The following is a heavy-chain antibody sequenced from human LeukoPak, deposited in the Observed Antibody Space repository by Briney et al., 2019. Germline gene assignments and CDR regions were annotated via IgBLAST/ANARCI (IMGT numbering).Heavy chain of an antibody. CDR3: ARYSYDSSDYYYLFDY. J-gene: IGHJ4*02. D-gene: IGHD3-22*01. CDR1: GFTFSSYE. Sequence: PGGSLRLSCAASGFTFSSYEMNWVAQAPGKGLEWVSYITSSGSTIYYADSVKGRFTISRDNPTNSLYLQMNSLRAWRTAVYYCARYSYDSSDYYYLFDYWGQGALVTVSS. CDR2: ITSSGSTI. V-gene: IGHV3-48*03.